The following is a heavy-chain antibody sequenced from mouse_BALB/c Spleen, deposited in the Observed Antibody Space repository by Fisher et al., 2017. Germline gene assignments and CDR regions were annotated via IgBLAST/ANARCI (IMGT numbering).Heavy chain of an antibody. D-gene: IGHD2-4*01. CDR3: ARSMITSSYAMDY. Sequence: RFTISRDNAKNNLYLQMSSLKSEDTAMYYCARSMITSSYAMDYWGQGTSVTVSS. J-gene: IGHJ4*01. V-gene: IGHV5-4*02.